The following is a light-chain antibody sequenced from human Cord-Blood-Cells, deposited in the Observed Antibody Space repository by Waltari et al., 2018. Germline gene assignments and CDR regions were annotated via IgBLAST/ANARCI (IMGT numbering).Light chain of an antibody. Sequence: DIQMTQSPSTLSVSVGDRVTITCRASQSISSWLAWYQQKPGKAPKLLLYKASSLESGVPSRFSGSGSGTEFTLTISSLQPDDYATYYCQQYNSYSTFGQGTKVEIK. CDR3: QQYNSYST. J-gene: IGKJ1*01. CDR1: QSISSW. CDR2: KAS. V-gene: IGKV1-5*03.